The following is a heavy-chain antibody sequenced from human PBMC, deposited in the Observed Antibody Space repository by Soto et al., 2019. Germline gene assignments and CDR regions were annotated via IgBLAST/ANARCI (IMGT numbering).Heavy chain of an antibody. CDR3: ARGSCSGGDCYRVFDY. D-gene: IGHD2-15*01. V-gene: IGHV3-23*01. Sequence: GGSLRLSCAASGFTFSNYAMSWVRQTPGKGLVWVSTISGSTTTTKYADSVKGRFTISSDNSKNTLYLQMNSLRAGDTALYSCARGSCSGGDCYRVFDYWGQGSLVTVSS. J-gene: IGHJ4*02. CDR1: GFTFSNYA. CDR2: ISGSTTTT.